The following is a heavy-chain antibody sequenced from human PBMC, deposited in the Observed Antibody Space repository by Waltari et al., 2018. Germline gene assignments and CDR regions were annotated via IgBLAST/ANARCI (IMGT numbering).Heavy chain of an antibody. CDR1: GFPFSSYG. Sequence: QVQLVESGGGVVQPGGSLRLSCATSGFPFSSYGMHWVRQAPGTGVEWVAVIWYDGSNKYYADSVKGRFTISRDNSKNTLYLQMNSLRAEDTAVYYCARDHSSGWPYYFDYWGQGTLVTVSS. CDR3: ARDHSSGWPYYFDY. CDR2: IWYDGSNK. D-gene: IGHD6-19*01. V-gene: IGHV3-33*01. J-gene: IGHJ4*02.